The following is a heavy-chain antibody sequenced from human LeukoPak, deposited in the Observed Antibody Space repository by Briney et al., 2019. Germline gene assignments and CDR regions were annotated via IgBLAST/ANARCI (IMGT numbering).Heavy chain of an antibody. D-gene: IGHD3-10*01. CDR3: ARVAGSDAFDI. V-gene: IGHV3-21*01. CDR2: ISSSSSYI. Sequence: GGSLTLSCAASGFIFSSYSMNWVRQAPGKGLEWVSSISSSSSYIYYADSVKGRFTISRDNAKNSLYLQMNSLRAEDTAVYYCARVAGSDAFDIWGQGTMVTVSS. J-gene: IGHJ3*02. CDR1: GFIFSSYS.